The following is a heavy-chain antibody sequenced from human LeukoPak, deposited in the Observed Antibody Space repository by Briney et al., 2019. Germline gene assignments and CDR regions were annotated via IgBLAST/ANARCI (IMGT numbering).Heavy chain of an antibody. Sequence: GGSLRLSCASSTFTVSSNYMSWVRQAPGKGLEWVSIIYSVGNTYYADSVKGRFTIFRDSSKNTLYLRMNSLRVEDTAVYYCARVFNIAAEDGYGMDVWGQGTTVTVSS. CDR3: ARVFNIAAEDGYGMDV. CDR1: TFTVSSNY. CDR2: IYSVGNT. V-gene: IGHV3-66*01. J-gene: IGHJ6*02. D-gene: IGHD6-13*01.